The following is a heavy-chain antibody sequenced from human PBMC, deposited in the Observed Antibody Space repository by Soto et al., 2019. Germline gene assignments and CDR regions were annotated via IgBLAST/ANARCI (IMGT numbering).Heavy chain of an antibody. Sequence: PGESLKISCKGSGYSFTSYWISWVRQMPGKGLEWMGRIDPSDSYTNYSPSFQGHVTISADKSISTAYLQWSSLKASDTAMYYCARQDFGVVKDYYGMDVWGQGTTVTV. D-gene: IGHD3-3*01. CDR3: ARQDFGVVKDYYGMDV. V-gene: IGHV5-10-1*01. J-gene: IGHJ6*02. CDR1: GYSFTSYW. CDR2: IDPSDSYT.